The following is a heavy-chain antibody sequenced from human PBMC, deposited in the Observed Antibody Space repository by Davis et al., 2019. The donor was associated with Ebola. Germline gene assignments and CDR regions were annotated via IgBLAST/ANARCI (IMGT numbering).Heavy chain of an antibody. Sequence: GESLKISCAASGFTFSSHGMPWVRPAPGKGLEWVEVIWYDGSNKYYADSVKGRFTISRDNSKNTLYLQMISLRAEDTAVYYCARAGLAWEWLSHFDYWGQGTLVTVSS. J-gene: IGHJ4*02. V-gene: IGHV3-33*01. CDR1: GFTFSSHG. CDR2: IWYDGSNK. D-gene: IGHD3-3*01. CDR3: ARAGLAWEWLSHFDY.